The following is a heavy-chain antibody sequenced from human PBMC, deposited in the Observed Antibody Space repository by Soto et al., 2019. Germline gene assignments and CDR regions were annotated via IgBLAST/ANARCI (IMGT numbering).Heavy chain of an antibody. J-gene: IGHJ4*02. D-gene: IGHD6-6*01. Sequence: QVQLQQWGAGLLKPSETLSLTCAVYGGSFSGYYWSWIRQPPGKGLEWIGEINHSGSTNYNPSLKRRVTISVDTSKNQFSLKLSSVTAADTAVYYCAGSISSSGFDYWGQGTLVTVSS. CDR1: GGSFSGYY. CDR2: INHSGST. V-gene: IGHV4-34*01. CDR3: AGSISSSGFDY.